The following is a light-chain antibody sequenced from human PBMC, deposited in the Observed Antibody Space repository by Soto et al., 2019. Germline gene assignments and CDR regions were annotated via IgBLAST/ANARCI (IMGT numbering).Light chain of an antibody. J-gene: IGKJ3*01. CDR3: QQCRDWLS. V-gene: IGKV3-11*01. CDR2: HTY. Sequence: EILLTQSPATLSLSPGDRATLSCRANQSVGSPLAWYQQKPGQAPRLLIFHTYNRATGIPARFSGSGSETDFTRTISSLELEDFAVYYGQQCRDWLSFGDGTKIDMK. CDR1: QSVGSP.